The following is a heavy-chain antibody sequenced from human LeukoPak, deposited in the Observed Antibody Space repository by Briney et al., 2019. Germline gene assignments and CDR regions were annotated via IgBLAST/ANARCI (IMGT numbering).Heavy chain of an antibody. V-gene: IGHV4-4*09. CDR2: IYTSGST. CDR3: ARAYSLSYSHFDD. J-gene: IGHJ4*02. CDR1: GGSISSYY. Sequence: SETLSLTCTVSGGSISSYYWSWIRQPPGKGLEWIGYIYTSGSTNYNPSLKSRVTISVDTSKNQFSLRLSSVTAADTAMYFCARAYSLSYSHFDDWGQGTLVTVSS. D-gene: IGHD1-26*01.